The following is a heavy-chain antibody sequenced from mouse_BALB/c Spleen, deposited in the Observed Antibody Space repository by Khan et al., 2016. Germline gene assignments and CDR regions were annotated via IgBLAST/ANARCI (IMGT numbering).Heavy chain of an antibody. CDR2: IDPANGNT. J-gene: IGHJ2*01. CDR1: GFNIKDTY. D-gene: IGHD2-4*01. Sequence: VQLKQSGAELVKPGASVKLSCTASGFNIKDTYMHWVKQRPEQGLEWIGRIDPANGNTKYDPKFQGKATITADTSSNTAYLQLSSLTSEDTAVYYCARSGYDDEVDYWGQGTTLTVAS. V-gene: IGHV14-3*02. CDR3: ARSGYDDEVDY.